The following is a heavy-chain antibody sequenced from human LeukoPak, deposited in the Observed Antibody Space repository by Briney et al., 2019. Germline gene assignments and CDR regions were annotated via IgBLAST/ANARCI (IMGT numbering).Heavy chain of an antibody. J-gene: IGHJ4*02. CDR1: GYSLTSHG. CDR3: ARVKREQLVLDY. D-gene: IGHD6-6*01. CDR2: INPNSGGT. V-gene: IGHV1-2*02. Sequence: ASVKVSCKASGYSLTSHGISWVRQAPGQGLEWMGWINPNSGGTNYAQKFQGRVTMTRDTSISTAYMELSRLRSDDTAVYYCARVKREQLVLDYWGQGTLVTVSS.